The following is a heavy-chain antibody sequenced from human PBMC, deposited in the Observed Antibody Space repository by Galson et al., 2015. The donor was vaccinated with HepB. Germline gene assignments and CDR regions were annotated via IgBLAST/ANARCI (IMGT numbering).Heavy chain of an antibody. V-gene: IGHV1-18*01. Sequence: SVKVSCKASGYTFTSYGINWVRQAPGQGLEWMGWISAYNGNTNYAQKFQGRVTMTTDTSTSTAYMELRSLRSDDTAVYYCARGGYGDYIWGYYMDVWGKGTTVTVSS. CDR1: GYTFTSYG. CDR2: ISAYNGNT. D-gene: IGHD4-17*01. J-gene: IGHJ6*03. CDR3: ARGGYGDYIWGYYMDV.